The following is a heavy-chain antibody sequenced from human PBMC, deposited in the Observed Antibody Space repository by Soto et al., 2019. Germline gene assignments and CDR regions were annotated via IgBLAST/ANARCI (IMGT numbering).Heavy chain of an antibody. J-gene: IGHJ6*02. D-gene: IGHD3-10*01. CDR3: ARHSRDYYGSGSRSHRMDV. CDR1: GYSFTSYW. V-gene: IGHV5-10-1*01. Sequence: ESLKISCKGSGYSFTSYWISWVRQMPGKGLEWMGRIDPSDSYTNYSPSFQGHVTISADKSISTAYLQWSSLKASDTAMYYCARHSRDYYGSGSRSHRMDVWGQGTTVTVSS. CDR2: IDPSDSYT.